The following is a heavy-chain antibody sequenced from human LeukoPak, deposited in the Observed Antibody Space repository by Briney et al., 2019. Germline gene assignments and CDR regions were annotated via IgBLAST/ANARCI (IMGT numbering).Heavy chain of an antibody. D-gene: IGHD2-21*02. V-gene: IGHV4-34*01. CDR3: ARGPPYIVVVTGIGFFDS. CDR2: INHSGST. J-gene: IGHJ4*02. CDR1: GGSFSGYY. Sequence: SETLSLTCAVYGGSFSGYYWSWIRQPPGKGLEWIGEINHSGSTNYNPSLKSRVTISVDTSKNQFSLELSSVTAADTAVYYCARGPPYIVVVTGIGFFDSWGQGTLVTVSS.